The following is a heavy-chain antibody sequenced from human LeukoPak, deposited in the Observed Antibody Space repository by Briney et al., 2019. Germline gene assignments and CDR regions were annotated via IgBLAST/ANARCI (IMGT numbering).Heavy chain of an antibody. CDR1: GDTFSSSP. CDR2: IIPTLGLA. Sequence: SVKVSCKASGDTFSSSPVSWVRQAPGQGLEWMGRIIPTLGLAKFAPKFQGRVTISADKSTSTVYMEVNSLKSEDTAVYYCARASPRGPGYDYWGQGTRVTVSS. J-gene: IGHJ4*02. V-gene: IGHV1-69*04. D-gene: IGHD3-10*01. CDR3: ARASPRGPGYDY.